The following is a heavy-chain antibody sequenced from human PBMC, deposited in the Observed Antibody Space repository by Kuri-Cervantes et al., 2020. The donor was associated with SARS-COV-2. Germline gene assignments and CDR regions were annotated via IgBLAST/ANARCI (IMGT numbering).Heavy chain of an antibody. Sequence: ESLKISCTVSGGSISSGGYYWGWIRQPPGKGLEFIGTIYYDGRTYYNTSLKSRVTISVDTSKNQLSLKLSSVTAADTAVYYCARHDYWGQGTLVTVSS. CDR1: GGSISSGGYY. CDR2: IYYDGRT. CDR3: ARHDY. J-gene: IGHJ4*02. V-gene: IGHV4-39*01.